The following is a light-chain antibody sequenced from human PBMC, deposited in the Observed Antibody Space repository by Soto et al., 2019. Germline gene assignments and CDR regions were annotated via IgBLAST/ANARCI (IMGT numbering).Light chain of an antibody. V-gene: IGKV1-5*03. CDR3: QQYNSYPGT. CDR1: QSISNW. J-gene: IGKJ1*01. CDR2: KAS. Sequence: DIQMTQSPSTLSASVGDRVTITCRASQSISNWLAWYQQKPGKAPKLLIYKASNLESGVPSRFSGSASGTEFTLTISCLQPDDFATYYCQQYNSYPGTFGQGTKVEIK.